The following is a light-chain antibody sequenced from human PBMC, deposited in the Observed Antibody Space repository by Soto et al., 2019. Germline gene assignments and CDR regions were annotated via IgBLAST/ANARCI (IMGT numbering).Light chain of an antibody. Sequence: EIVMTQSPATLSVSPGERATLSCRASQSVSSNLAWNQQKPGQAPRLLIYGASTRATGIPARFSGSGSGTEFTLTISSLQSEDFAVYYCQQYNNWPGTFGGGTK. CDR1: QSVSSN. V-gene: IGKV3-15*01. J-gene: IGKJ4*01. CDR3: QQYNNWPGT. CDR2: GAS.